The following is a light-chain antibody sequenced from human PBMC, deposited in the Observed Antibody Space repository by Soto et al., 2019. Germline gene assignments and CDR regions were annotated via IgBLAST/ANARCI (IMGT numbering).Light chain of an antibody. V-gene: IGKV3-15*01. CDR1: QSVSSN. CDR3: QQYNNWPRT. Sequence: ETVITPSPSTLSVTPGERATLSCRASQSVSSNLAWYQQKPGQAPRLLIYGASTRATGIPARFSGSGSGTEFTLTISSLQSEDFAVYYCQQYNNWPRTSGQPAKVDIK. J-gene: IGKJ1*01. CDR2: GAS.